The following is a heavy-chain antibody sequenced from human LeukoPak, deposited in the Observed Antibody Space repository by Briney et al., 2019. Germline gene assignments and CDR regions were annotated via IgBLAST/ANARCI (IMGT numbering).Heavy chain of an antibody. V-gene: IGHV3-11*01. J-gene: IGHJ4*02. Sequence: GGSLRLSCAASGFTFTTYWMTWIRQAPGKGLEWVSYISSSDTTMYNADSVKGRFTISRDNAKNSLYLQMNSLRAEDTAVYYCARAPTYGPGSSFDYWGQGTLVTVSS. CDR2: ISSSDTTM. D-gene: IGHD3-10*01. CDR1: GFTFTTYW. CDR3: ARAPTYGPGSSFDY.